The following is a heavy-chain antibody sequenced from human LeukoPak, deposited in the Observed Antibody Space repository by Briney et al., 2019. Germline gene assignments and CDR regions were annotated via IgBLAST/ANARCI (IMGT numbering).Heavy chain of an antibody. Sequence: ASETLSLTCTVCGGSISSYYWSWLRQPAGKGREGIGRIYTSGSTNYNPSLKSRVTMSVDTSKNQFSLKLSSVTAADTAVYYCAGDVSYYGMDVWGQGTTVTVSS. V-gene: IGHV4-4*07. CDR2: IYTSGST. CDR1: GGSISSYY. CDR3: AGDVSYYGMDV. J-gene: IGHJ6*02.